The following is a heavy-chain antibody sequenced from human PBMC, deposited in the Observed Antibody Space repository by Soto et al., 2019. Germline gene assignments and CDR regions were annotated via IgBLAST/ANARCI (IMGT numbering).Heavy chain of an antibody. CDR2: INDSGST. D-gene: IGHD3-22*01. V-gene: IGHV4-34*01. J-gene: IGHJ4*02. Sequence: SETLSLTCAVYGGSFSDYSWTWIRQPPGKGLEWIGEINDSGSTNYTPSLERRVTISRDTSKNRFSLKLSSVTAADTAVYYCARGSNKIHYYDSSGFYHYVDYWGQGSLVTVSS. CDR1: GGSFSDYS. CDR3: ARGSNKIHYYDSSGFYHYVDY.